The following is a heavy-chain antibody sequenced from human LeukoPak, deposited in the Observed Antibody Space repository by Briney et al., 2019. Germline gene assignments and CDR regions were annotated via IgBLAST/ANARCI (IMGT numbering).Heavy chain of an antibody. V-gene: IGHV4-4*07. J-gene: IGHJ3*02. CDR1: GGSISSYY. CDR2: IYTSGST. D-gene: IGHD2-21*02. Sequence: SETLSLTCTVSGGSISSYYWSWIRQPAGKGLEWIGRIYTSGSTNYNPSLKSRVTMSVDTSKNQFSLKLSSVTAADTAVHYCARSYCGGDCYSVFAFDIWGQGTMVTVSS. CDR3: ARSYCGGDCYSVFAFDI.